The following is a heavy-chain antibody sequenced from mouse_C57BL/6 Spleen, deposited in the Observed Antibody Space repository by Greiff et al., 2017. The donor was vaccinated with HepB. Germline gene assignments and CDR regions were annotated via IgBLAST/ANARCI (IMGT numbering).Heavy chain of an antibody. Sequence: QVQLKESGPELVKPGASVKISCKASGYAFSSSWMNWVKQRPGKGLEWIGRIYPGDGDTNYNGKFKGKATLTADKSSSTAYMQLSSLTSEDSAVYFCAREGGLLFDYWGQGTTLTVSS. CDR3: AREGGLLFDY. V-gene: IGHV1-82*01. D-gene: IGHD1-1*01. CDR1: GYAFSSSW. J-gene: IGHJ2*01. CDR2: IYPGDGDT.